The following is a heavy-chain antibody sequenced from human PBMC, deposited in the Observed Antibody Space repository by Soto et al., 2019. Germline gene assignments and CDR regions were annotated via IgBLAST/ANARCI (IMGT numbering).Heavy chain of an antibody. D-gene: IGHD5-12*01. CDR1: GFTFSSSA. Sequence: EVQLLESGGGLVQPGGSLRLSCAASGFTFSSSAMSWVRQAPGKGLEWVSTISGGGGSTYYADSVKGRFTISRDNSKNTLYLHMNSLRAEDTAVYYCARAGLTTLELATTYWGQGTLVTVSS. CDR2: ISGGGGST. V-gene: IGHV3-23*01. CDR3: ARAGLTTLELATTY. J-gene: IGHJ4*02.